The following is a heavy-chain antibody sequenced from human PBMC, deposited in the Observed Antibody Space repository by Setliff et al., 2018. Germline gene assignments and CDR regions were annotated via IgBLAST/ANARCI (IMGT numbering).Heavy chain of an antibody. Sequence: ASVKVSCKASGYAFSDYGVTWVRQAPGQGLEWVGWISPHTGNTYYAPNFEGRVSLTTDTSTSTAYMELRSLRSDDTAVYYCSRLVRYCTRTSCQRLSGDDYWGQGALVTVSS. CDR2: ISPHTGNT. J-gene: IGHJ4*02. CDR3: SRLVRYCTRTSCQRLSGDDY. CDR1: GYAFSDYG. V-gene: IGHV1-18*01. D-gene: IGHD2-2*01.